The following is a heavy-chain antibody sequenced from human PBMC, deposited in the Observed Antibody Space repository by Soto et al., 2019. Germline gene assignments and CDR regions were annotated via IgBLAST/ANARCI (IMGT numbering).Heavy chain of an antibody. CDR1: GFVFTNYN. CDR2: ISSDSSYI. CDR3: VGQRERFGDFDPPLYGLDV. V-gene: IGHV3-21*02. J-gene: IGHJ6*02. D-gene: IGHD4-17*01. Sequence: EAQVVESGGGLVKPGESLRLSCAASGFVFTNYNMNWVRQAPGKGLEWVSSISSDSSYIYDGASVRGRFTITRDNAKKSLFLHMSSLRAEDTAVYYCVGQRERFGDFDPPLYGLDVWGQGTTVTVSS.